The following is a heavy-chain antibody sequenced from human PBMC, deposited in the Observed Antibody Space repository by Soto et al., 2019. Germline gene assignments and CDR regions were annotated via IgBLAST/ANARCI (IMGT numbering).Heavy chain of an antibody. CDR3: AKAYPAGTETYVGAFDY. Sequence: QVQLVESGGGVVQPGRSLRLSCAASGFTFSSYAMHWVRQAQGKGLEWVALISYDGGNKYYADSVKGRFTISRDNSKNTLYLHMNSPRVDDTAVYYCAKAYPAGTETYVGAFDYWGQGALVTVSS. J-gene: IGHJ4*02. V-gene: IGHV3-30*18. CDR2: ISYDGGNK. D-gene: IGHD1-26*01. CDR1: GFTFSSYA.